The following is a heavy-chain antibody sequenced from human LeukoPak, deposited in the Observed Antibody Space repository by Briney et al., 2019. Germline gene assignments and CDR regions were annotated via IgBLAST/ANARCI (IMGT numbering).Heavy chain of an antibody. D-gene: IGHD3-3*01. CDR1: GGPVTSTNW. J-gene: IGHJ4*02. V-gene: IGHV4-4*02. CDR2: VHLDGRT. CDR3: AREGGFFRPLDY. Sequence: PSETLSLTCGVSGGPVTSTNWWTWVRQPPGKGLEWIGEVHLDGRTNYNPSLESRLTISVDLSENHISLKLTSVTAADTAVYYCAREGGFFRPLDYSGQGTLVTVSS.